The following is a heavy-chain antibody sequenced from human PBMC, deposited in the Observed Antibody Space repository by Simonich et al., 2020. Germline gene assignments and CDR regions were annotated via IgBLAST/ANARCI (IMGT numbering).Heavy chain of an antibody. CDR1: GFTFSSYW. CDR3: ARDVRRDGFDY. CDR2: KKQDGSEK. Sequence: VQLVESGGGVVQPGRSLRLSCAASGFTFSSYWMSWGQAPGKGREWVANKKQDGSEKDYVDLVKDRFTISRENAKNSLYLQMNSLRAEDTAVYYCARDVRRDGFDYWGQGTLVTVSS. J-gene: IGHJ4*02. V-gene: IGHV3-7*01.